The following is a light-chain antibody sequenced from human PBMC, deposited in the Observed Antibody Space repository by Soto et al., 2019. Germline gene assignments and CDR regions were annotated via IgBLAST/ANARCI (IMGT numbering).Light chain of an antibody. V-gene: IGLV1-47*02. Sequence: QSVLTQPPSASGTPGQKVFISCSGSSSNIGGTNYAYWYQQLPGAAPKLLMHSNNLRPSGVSNRFSGSKSGNTASLTISGLQAEDEADYYCSSYTSSNTLVVFGTGTKLTVL. CDR1: SSNIGGTNY. CDR2: SNN. CDR3: SSYTSSNTLVV. J-gene: IGLJ1*01.